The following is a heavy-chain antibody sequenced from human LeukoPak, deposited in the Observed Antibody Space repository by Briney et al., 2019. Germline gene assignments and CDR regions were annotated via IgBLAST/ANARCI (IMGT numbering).Heavy chain of an antibody. D-gene: IGHD4-17*01. CDR3: ARVKSGKYYGDNHLTYYYYMDV. CDR1: GGSISSGGYY. Sequence: SETLSLTCTVSGGSISSGGYYWSWIRQPPGKGLEWIGYIYHSGSTYYNPSLKSRVTISVDRSKNQFSLKLSSVTAADTAVYYCARVKSGKYYGDNHLTYYYYMDVWGKGTTVTVSS. V-gene: IGHV4-30-2*01. J-gene: IGHJ6*03. CDR2: IYHSGST.